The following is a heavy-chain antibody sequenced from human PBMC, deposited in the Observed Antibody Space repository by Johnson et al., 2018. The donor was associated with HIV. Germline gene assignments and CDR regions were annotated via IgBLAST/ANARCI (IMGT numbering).Heavy chain of an antibody. CDR3: AGAKGWELRDAFDI. J-gene: IGHJ3*02. Sequence: QVQLVESGGGVVRPGGSLRLSCAASGFDFDDYGIHWVRQAPGKGLQWVALIWFDGSNKFYADSVKGRFTISRDNSKNTLYLQLNSLRAEDTAVYYCAGAKGWELRDAFDIWGQGTMVTVSS. CDR2: IWFDGSNK. D-gene: IGHD1-26*01. CDR1: GFDFDDYG. V-gene: IGHV3-33*08.